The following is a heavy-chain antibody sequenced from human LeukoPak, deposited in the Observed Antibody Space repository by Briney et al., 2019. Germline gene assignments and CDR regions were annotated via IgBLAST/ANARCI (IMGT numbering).Heavy chain of an antibody. D-gene: IGHD3-10*01. J-gene: IGHJ4*02. Sequence: SVKVSCKASGGTFSSYAISWVRQAPGQGLEWMGGIIPIFGTANYAQKFQGRVTITTDESTSTAYMELSSLRSEDTAVYYRASAGGRGNFDYWGQGTVVPVSS. CDR3: ASAGGRGNFDY. CDR1: GGTFSSYA. CDR2: IIPIFGTA. V-gene: IGHV1-69*05.